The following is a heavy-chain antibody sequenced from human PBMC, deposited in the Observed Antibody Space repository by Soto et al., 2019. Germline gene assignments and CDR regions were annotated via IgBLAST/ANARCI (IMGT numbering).Heavy chain of an antibody. CDR3: ARGYRAGVNFYATGE. Sequence: QVQLHESGPGLVKPSETLSLTCSVSGFSVSSESFYWAWIRQPPGMGLEWLGSIYNNGSPNYNPSLKSRVTISLDTSTNQFSLRLTSVTAADTAVYYCARGYRAGVNFYATGEWGQGTLVTVSS. CDR2: IYNNGSP. D-gene: IGHD2-8*02. J-gene: IGHJ4*02. V-gene: IGHV4-61*01. CDR1: GFSVSSESFY.